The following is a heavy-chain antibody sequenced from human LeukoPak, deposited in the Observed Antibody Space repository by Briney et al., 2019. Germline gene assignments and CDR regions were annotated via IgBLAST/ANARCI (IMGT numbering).Heavy chain of an antibody. D-gene: IGHD7-27*01. J-gene: IGHJ3*02. CDR1: GDSVSSNSAA. CDR3: ARDRAVTGERAFDI. Sequence: SQTLSLTCAISGDSVSSNSAAWNWIRQSPSRGLEWLVRTYYRSTWYNDYAVSVKSRITINPDTSKNQFSLQLNSVTPEDTAVYYCARDRAVTGERAFDIWGQGTKVTVSS. V-gene: IGHV6-1*01. CDR2: TYYRSTWYN.